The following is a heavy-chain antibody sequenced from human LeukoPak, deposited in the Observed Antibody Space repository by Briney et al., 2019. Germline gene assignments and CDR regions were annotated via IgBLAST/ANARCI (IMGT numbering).Heavy chain of an antibody. J-gene: IGHJ4*02. CDR1: GFTFSTYC. CDR3: VRDFRSADY. CDR2: ICPDGTVT. V-gene: IGHV3-74*01. Sequence: PGGSLRLSCAASGFTFSTYCKHWVRQAPGKGPMWVSRICPDGTVTNYADSVKARFIISRDNARNTVYLQMNSLRVEDTAVYYCVRDFRSADYWGQGTLVTVSS.